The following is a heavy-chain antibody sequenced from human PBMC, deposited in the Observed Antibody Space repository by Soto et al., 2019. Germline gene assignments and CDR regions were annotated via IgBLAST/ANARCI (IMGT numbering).Heavy chain of an antibody. V-gene: IGHV1-3*01. D-gene: IGHD3-3*01. CDR1: GYTFTSYA. Sequence: ASVKVSCKASGYTFTSYAMHWVRQAPGQRLEWMGWINAGNGNTKYSQKFQGRVTITRDTSASTAYMELSSLRSEDTAVYYCARVLAGVVSYGMDVWGQGTTVTVSS. CDR3: ARVLAGVVSYGMDV. CDR2: INAGNGNT. J-gene: IGHJ6*02.